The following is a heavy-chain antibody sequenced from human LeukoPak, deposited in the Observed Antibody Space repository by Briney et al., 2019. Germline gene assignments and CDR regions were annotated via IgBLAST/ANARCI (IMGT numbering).Heavy chain of an antibody. V-gene: IGHV3-30-3*01. D-gene: IGHD2-2*01. CDR2: ISYDGSNK. CDR3: ARGSRIVVVPAAILSHWFDP. Sequence: GGSLRLSCAASGFTFSSYAMHWVRQAPGKGLEWVAVISYDGSNKYYADSVKGRFTISRDNSKNTLYLQMNSLRAEDTAVYYCARGSRIVVVPAAILSHWFDPWGQGTLVTVSS. CDR1: GFTFSSYA. J-gene: IGHJ5*02.